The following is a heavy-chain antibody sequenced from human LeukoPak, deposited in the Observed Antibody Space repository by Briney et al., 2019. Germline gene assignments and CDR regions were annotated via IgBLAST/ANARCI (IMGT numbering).Heavy chain of an antibody. J-gene: IGHJ4*02. CDR1: GFTFRSYW. Sequence: PGGSLRLSCAASGFTFRSYWISWVRQAPGKGLEWVAYIKPDGSEKYYVDSVKGRFTISIDNAKNSLYLQMNSLRADDTAVYYCTRDRVAGFWGQGSLVAVSS. CDR3: TRDRVAGF. V-gene: IGHV3-7*01. CDR2: IKPDGSEK. D-gene: IGHD6-19*01.